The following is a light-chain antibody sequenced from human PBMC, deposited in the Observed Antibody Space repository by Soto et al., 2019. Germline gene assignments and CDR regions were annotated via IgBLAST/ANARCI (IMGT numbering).Light chain of an antibody. CDR3: KQYNNWPVMYT. CDR2: GAS. CDR1: QSVSSN. V-gene: IGKV3-15*01. Sequence: ERVMTQAQATLSVTPGERATLSCRASQSVSSNLAWYQQKPGQAPRLLIYGASTRATGIPARFSGSGSGTEFTLTISSLQSEDFAVYYCKQYNNWPVMYTFGQGTKVDIK. J-gene: IGKJ2*01.